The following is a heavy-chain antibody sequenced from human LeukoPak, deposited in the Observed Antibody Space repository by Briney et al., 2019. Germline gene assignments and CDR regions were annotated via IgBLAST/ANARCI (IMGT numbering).Heavy chain of an antibody. CDR1: GFTFSSYG. J-gene: IGHJ4*02. V-gene: IGHV3-30*18. Sequence: GGSLRLSCAASGFTFSSYGMHWVRQAPGKGLEWVAVISYDGSNKYYADSVKGRFTISRDNSKNTLYLQMNSLRAEDTAVYYCAKVFYGGDSAGNDYWGQGTLVTVSS. CDR2: ISYDGSNK. D-gene: IGHD4-23*01. CDR3: AKVFYGGDSAGNDY.